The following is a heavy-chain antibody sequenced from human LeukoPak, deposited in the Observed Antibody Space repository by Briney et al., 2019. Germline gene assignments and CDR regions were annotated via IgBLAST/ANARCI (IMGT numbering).Heavy chain of an antibody. V-gene: IGHV1-8*01. Sequence: GASVKVSCKASGYTFIGYDINWVRQATGQGLEWMGSMNPNTGNTGYAQKFRGRVTMTRNTSISTASMELSSLTSEDTALYYCARGAPGSYCSGGSCPYFDYWGQGTLVSVSS. CDR1: GYTFIGYD. J-gene: IGHJ4*02. CDR2: MNPNTGNT. CDR3: ARGAPGSYCSGGSCPYFDY. D-gene: IGHD2-15*01.